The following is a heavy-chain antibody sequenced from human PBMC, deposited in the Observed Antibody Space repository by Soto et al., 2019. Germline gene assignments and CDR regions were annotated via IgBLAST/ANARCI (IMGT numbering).Heavy chain of an antibody. V-gene: IGHV4-59*01. CDR2: IYYSGST. D-gene: IGHD6-19*01. Sequence: QVQLQESGPGLVKPSETLSLTCTVSGGSISSYYWSWIRQPPGKGLEWIGNIYYSGSTKYNPSLKSRVTISVDTSKNQFSLKLSSVTAADTAVYYCAREVPGVAATIAWYFDLWGRGTLVTVSS. CDR1: GGSISSYY. CDR3: AREVPGVAATIAWYFDL. J-gene: IGHJ2*01.